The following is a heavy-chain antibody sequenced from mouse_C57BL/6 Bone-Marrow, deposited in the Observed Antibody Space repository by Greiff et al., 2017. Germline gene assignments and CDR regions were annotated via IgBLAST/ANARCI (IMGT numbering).Heavy chain of an antibody. CDR3: STRCHDGYYHWYFDV. Sequence: EVQLQQSGAELVRPGASVKLSCTASGFNIKDYYMHWVKQRPEQGLEWIGRIDPVGGDTDYAPKFQGKATLTADTSSNTAYLQLSSLTSEDTAVFYCSTRCHDGYYHWYFDVWGTGTTVTVAS. D-gene: IGHD2-3*01. CDR2: IDPVGGDT. V-gene: IGHV14-1*01. CDR1: GFNIKDYY. J-gene: IGHJ1*03.